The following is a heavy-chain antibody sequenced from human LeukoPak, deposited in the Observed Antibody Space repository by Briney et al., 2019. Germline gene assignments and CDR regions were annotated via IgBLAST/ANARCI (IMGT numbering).Heavy chain of an antibody. J-gene: IGHJ4*02. CDR2: IIPIFGTA. D-gene: IGHD2-21*01. V-gene: IGHV1-69*13. CDR3: ARTSGCSGDCYLSDFDY. Sequence: SSAKVSCKASGGTFSSYAISWVRQAPGQGLEWMGGIIPIFGTANYAQKFQGRVTITADESTSTAYMELSSLSSEDTAVYYCARTSGCSGDCYLSDFDYRGQGTLVTVSS. CDR1: GGTFSSYA.